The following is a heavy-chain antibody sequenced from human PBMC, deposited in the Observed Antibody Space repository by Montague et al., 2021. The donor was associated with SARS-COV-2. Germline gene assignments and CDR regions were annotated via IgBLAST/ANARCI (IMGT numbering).Heavy chain of an antibody. CDR1: GASISTGSYY. CDR3: ARGPHYDILTSYYKDGMDV. Sequence: TLSLTCTVSGASISTGSYYWSWIRQPAGKGLEWFGRIYTSGSTXYNPSVKSRVTISVDTSKNQFSLKLSSVTAADTAVYYCARGPHYDILTSYYKDGMDVWGQGTTVTVSS. J-gene: IGHJ6*02. CDR2: IYTSGST. V-gene: IGHV4-61*02. D-gene: IGHD3-9*01.